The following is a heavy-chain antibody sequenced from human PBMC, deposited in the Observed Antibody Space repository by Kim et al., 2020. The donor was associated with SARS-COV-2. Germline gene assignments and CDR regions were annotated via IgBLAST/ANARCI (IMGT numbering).Heavy chain of an antibody. V-gene: IGHV1-2*02. Sequence: ASVKVSCKASGYTFTGYYIHWVRQAPGQGLEWMGWINPNSGGTDYAQKFQGRVTMTRDTSINTAYMELISLRSDDTAVYYCAKSTGRTILGLVYYMDVWG. CDR2: INPNSGGT. CDR1: GYTFTGYY. CDR3: AKSTGRTILGLVYYMDV. J-gene: IGHJ6*03. D-gene: IGHD3-3*01.